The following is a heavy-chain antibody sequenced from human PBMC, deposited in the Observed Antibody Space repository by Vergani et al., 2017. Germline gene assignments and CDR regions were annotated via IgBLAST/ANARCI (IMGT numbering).Heavy chain of an antibody. CDR3: ARHRGPTYYYDISGYNWYFDL. Sequence: QVQLQESGPGLVKPSQTLSLTCTVSGGSISSGDYYWSWIRQPPGKGLEWIGYIYYSGSTYYNPSLKSRVTISVDTSKNQFSLKLSSVTAADTAVYYCARHRGPTYYYDISGYNWYFDLWGRGTLVTVSS. CDR2: IYYSGST. D-gene: IGHD3-22*01. V-gene: IGHV4-30-4*08. J-gene: IGHJ2*01. CDR1: GGSISSGDYY.